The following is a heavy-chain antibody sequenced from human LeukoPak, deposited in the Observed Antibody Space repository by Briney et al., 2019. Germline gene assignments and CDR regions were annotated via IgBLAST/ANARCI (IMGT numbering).Heavy chain of an antibody. CDR2: IYTSGST. J-gene: IGHJ6*04. CDR1: GGSISSGSYY. CDR3: AGEGIAAAVAPVDV. V-gene: IGHV4-61*02. Sequence: NTSETLSLTCTVSGGSISSGSYYWSWIRQPAGKGLEWIGRIYTSGSTNYNPSLKSRVTISVDTSKNQFSLKLSSVTAADTAVYYCAGEGIAAAVAPVDVWGKGTTVTVSS. D-gene: IGHD6-13*01.